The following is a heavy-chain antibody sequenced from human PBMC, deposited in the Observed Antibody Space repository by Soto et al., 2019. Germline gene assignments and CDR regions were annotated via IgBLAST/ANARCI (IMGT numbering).Heavy chain of an antibody. CDR3: EGEVGGTGLQL. D-gene: IGHD1-26*01. V-gene: IGHV1-69*12. J-gene: IGHJ4*02. CDR2: IIPMYGIA. CDR1: GGTFKKYG. Sequence: QVQLVQSGAEVKKPGSSVRVSCRTSGGTFKKYGFSWVRQAPGQGLEWMGGIIPMYGIANYGQIFQGRLTITADESTNTVYTDLTTLKSEDTAVYYCEGEVGGTGLQLWGQRTQVTVSS.